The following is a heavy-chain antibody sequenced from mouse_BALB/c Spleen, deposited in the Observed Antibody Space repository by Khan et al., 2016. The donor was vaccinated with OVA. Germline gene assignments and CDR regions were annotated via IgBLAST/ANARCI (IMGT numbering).Heavy chain of an antibody. V-gene: IGHV1S56*01. D-gene: IGHD1-1*01. CDR1: GYTFTSYD. CDR3: AEHYSGEILYWYFDV. CDR2: IFPGDDST. Sequence: QVQLQQSGAELVKPGASVKLSCKASGYTFTSYDINWVRQRPEQGIEWIGRIFPGDDSTKYNEKFKSKATLTSDKSSSTAYMQPSRLTSSASAVSFSAEHYSGEILYWYFDVWGAGTTVTVSS. J-gene: IGHJ1*01.